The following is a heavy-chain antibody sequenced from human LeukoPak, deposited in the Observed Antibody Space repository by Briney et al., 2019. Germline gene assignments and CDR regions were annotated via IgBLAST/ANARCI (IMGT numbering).Heavy chain of an antibody. Sequence: ASVKVSCKASGYTFTSYHMHWVRQAPGQGLEWMGIINPSGGTTNYAQKFRGRVTMTRDMSTSTVYMELSSLRSEDTAVYYCARDRPWLVRRAYYFDYWGQGTLVTVSS. CDR1: GYTFTSYH. CDR2: INPSGGTT. D-gene: IGHD6-19*01. V-gene: IGHV1-46*01. J-gene: IGHJ4*02. CDR3: ARDRPWLVRRAYYFDY.